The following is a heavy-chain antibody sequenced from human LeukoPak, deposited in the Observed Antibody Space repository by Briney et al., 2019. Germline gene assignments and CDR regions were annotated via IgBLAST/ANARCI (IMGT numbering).Heavy chain of an antibody. CDR1: GFTFSDYY. Sequence: GGSLRLSCAASGFTFSDYYMSWIRQAPGKGLEWVSYISSSGSTIYYADSVKGRFTFSRDNAKNSLYLQMNSLRAEDTAVYYCARDRTRPELNCYYGMDVWGQGTTVTVSS. CDR3: ARDRTRPELNCYYGMDV. CDR2: ISSSGSTI. V-gene: IGHV3-11*01. D-gene: IGHD1-7*01. J-gene: IGHJ6*02.